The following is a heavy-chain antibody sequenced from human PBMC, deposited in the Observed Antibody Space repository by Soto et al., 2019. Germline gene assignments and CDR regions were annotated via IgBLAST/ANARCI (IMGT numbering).Heavy chain of an antibody. V-gene: IGHV3-7*05. Sequence: EMQLVESGGGLVQPGGSLRLSCEASTFTFASYWMSWVRRAPGKGLEWVANIKQDGSEKYYVDSVKGRFTIARDNAKNSVYLQMNRLRAEDTAVYYCAMGGASIAGIIVSWGQGTLVSVSS. D-gene: IGHD1-26*01. CDR1: TFTFASYW. CDR3: AMGGASIAGIIVS. CDR2: IKQDGSEK. J-gene: IGHJ4*02.